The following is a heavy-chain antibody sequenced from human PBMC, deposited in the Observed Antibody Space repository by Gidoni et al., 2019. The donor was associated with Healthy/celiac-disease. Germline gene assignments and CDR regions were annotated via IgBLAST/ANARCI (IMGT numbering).Heavy chain of an antibody. CDR1: GGSISSRRYH. J-gene: IGHJ6*02. Sequence: QLQLQESGPGLVQPSETLSLTCTVSGGSISSRRYHWGWIRQPPGKGLEWIGSIYYSGSTYYNPSLKSRVTISVDTSKNQFSLKLSSVTAADTAVYYCARDNGGFGELYYYYYGMDVWGQGTTVTVSS. CDR2: IYYSGST. CDR3: ARDNGGFGELYYYYYGMDV. D-gene: IGHD3-10*01. V-gene: IGHV4-39*02.